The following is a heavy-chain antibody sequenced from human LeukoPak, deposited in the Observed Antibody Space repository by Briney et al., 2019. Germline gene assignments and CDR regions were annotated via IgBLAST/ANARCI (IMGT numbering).Heavy chain of an antibody. V-gene: IGHV3-21*01. CDR3: ARGIGILYYFDY. Sequence: GGSLRLSCAASGFAFSSYSMNWVRQAPGKGLEWVSSISSSSSYIYYADSVKGRFTISRDNAKNSLYLQMNSLRAEDTAVYYCARGIGILYYFDYWGQGTLVTVSS. CDR2: ISSSSSYI. CDR1: GFAFSSYS. J-gene: IGHJ4*02. D-gene: IGHD2-21*01.